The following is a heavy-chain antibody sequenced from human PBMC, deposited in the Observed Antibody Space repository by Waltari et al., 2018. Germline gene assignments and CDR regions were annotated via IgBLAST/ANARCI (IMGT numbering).Heavy chain of an antibody. CDR2: INPHRGGT. CDR3: ARGQGVATSHYYYMDV. V-gene: IGHV1-2*06. D-gene: IGHD5-12*01. Sequence: QVQLVQSGAEVKKPGASVKVSCKASGYTFTGYYMHWVRQAPGQGLEWRGRINPHRGGTNYAQKFQGRVTMTRDTSISTAYMELSRLRSDDTAVYYCARGQGVATSHYYYMDVWGKGTTVTVSS. J-gene: IGHJ6*03. CDR1: GYTFTGYY.